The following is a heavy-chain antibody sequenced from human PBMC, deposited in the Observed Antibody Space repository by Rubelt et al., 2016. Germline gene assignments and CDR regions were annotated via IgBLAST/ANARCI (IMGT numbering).Heavy chain of an antibody. Sequence: QVQLVQSGAEVKKPGASVKVSCKASGYTFTTYGISWVRQAPGQGLEWMGWIRTSNGNTNYAQKLQGRVTMTTDKSASRAYMELRSLRSDDTAMYFCARGYCSSASCLFTWFDPWGQGTLVTVSS. J-gene: IGHJ5*02. V-gene: IGHV1-18*01. CDR2: IRTSNGNT. CDR3: ARGYCSSASCLFTWFDP. CDR1: GYTFTTYG. D-gene: IGHD2-2*01.